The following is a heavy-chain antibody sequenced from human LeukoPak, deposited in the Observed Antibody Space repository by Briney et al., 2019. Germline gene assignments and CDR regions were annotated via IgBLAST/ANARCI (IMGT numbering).Heavy chain of an antibody. Sequence: GGSLRLSCAASGFTFSSYAMSWVRQAPGKGLEWVSAISGSGGSTYYADSVKGRFTISRDNSKNTLYLQMNSLRAEDTAVYYCAKDRGVVGANLYYFDFWGQGTLVTVSS. D-gene: IGHD1-26*01. CDR3: AKDRGVVGANLYYFDF. CDR1: GFTFSSYA. V-gene: IGHV3-23*01. CDR2: ISGSGGST. J-gene: IGHJ4*02.